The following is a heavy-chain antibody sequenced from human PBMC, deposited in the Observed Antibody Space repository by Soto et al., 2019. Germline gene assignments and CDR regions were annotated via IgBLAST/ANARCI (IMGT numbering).Heavy chain of an antibody. CDR3: ARQWGGDY. Sequence: PSETLSLTCTVSGGSIGSHYWSWIRQPPGEGLEWIGRASYSGSPNYNPSLKSRVTISIDTSKNQFSLKLTSVTAADTAVYYCARQWGGDYWGQGTLVTVSS. V-gene: IGHV4-59*08. CDR2: ASYSGSP. CDR1: GGSIGSHY. D-gene: IGHD3-16*01. J-gene: IGHJ4*02.